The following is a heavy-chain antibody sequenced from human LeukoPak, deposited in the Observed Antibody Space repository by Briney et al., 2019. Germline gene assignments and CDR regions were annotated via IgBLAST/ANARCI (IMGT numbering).Heavy chain of an antibody. CDR3: ARGELDYGDYYGMDV. V-gene: IGHV4-59*08. CDR1: GGSISSYY. J-gene: IGHJ6*02. D-gene: IGHD4-17*01. Sequence: PSETLSLTCTVSGGSISSYYWSWIRQPPGKGLEWIGYIYYSGSTNYNPSLKSRVTISVDTSKDQFPLKLSSVTAADTAVYYCARGELDYGDYYGMDVWGQGTTVTVSS. CDR2: IYYSGST.